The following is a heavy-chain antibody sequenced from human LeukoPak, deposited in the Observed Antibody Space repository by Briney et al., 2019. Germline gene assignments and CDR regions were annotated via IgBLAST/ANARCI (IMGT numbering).Heavy chain of an antibody. CDR3: ARDRVRKSSSQADY. CDR1: GFTFSSYS. J-gene: IGHJ4*02. D-gene: IGHD6-13*01. Sequence: GGSLRLSCAASGFTFSSYSMNWVRQAPGKGLEWVSSISSSSSYIYYADSVKGRFTISRDNAKNSLYPQMNSLRAEDTAVYYCARDRVRKSSSQADYRGQGTLVTVTS. CDR2: ISSSSSYI. V-gene: IGHV3-21*01.